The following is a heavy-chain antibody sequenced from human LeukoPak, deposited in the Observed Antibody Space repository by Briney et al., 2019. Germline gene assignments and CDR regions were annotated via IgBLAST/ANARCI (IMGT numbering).Heavy chain of an antibody. CDR2: IRSKAYGGTT. CDR3: TRSLKVPGRYCSGGSCYSGRDY. Sequence: GRSLRLSCTASGFTFGDYAMSWFRQAPGKGLEWVGFIRSKAYGGTTEYAASVKGRFTISRDDFKSIAYLQMNSLKTEDTAVYYCTRSLKVPGRYCSGGSCYSGRDYWGQGTLVTVSS. D-gene: IGHD2-15*01. J-gene: IGHJ4*02. CDR1: GFTFGDYA. V-gene: IGHV3-49*03.